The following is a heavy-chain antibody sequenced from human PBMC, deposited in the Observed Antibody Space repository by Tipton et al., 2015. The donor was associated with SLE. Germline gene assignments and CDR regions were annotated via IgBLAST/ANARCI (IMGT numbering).Heavy chain of an antibody. Sequence: TLSLTCTVSDGSISDHYWSWIRQPPGKRLEWIGSIYYSGSTNYNPSLKSRATIAIDKSKRQFSLNLSSVTAADTAVFYCARAGCDYGDCRAFDVWGQGTMVTVSS. J-gene: IGHJ3*01. CDR2: IYYSGST. CDR1: DGSISDHY. CDR3: ARAGCDYGDCRAFDV. V-gene: IGHV4-59*11. D-gene: IGHD4-17*01.